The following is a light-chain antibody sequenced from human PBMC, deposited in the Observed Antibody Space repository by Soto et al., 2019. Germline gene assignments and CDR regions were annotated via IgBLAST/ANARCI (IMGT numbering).Light chain of an antibody. Sequence: EILLAQSPATLSLSPGETATLSCKASQDVSIFLAWYQQKTGQAPSLLIHDASNRATGVPARFSGSGSGRDFTLAITSLEPEDFAVYYCQQRSTWLYTFGQGTKL. CDR1: QDVSIF. CDR3: QQRSTWLYT. CDR2: DAS. V-gene: IGKV3-11*02. J-gene: IGKJ2*01.